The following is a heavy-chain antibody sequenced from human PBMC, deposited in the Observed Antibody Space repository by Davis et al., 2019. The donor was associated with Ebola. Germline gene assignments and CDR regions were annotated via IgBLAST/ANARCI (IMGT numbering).Heavy chain of an antibody. D-gene: IGHD3-10*01. CDR1: GFMFSNYA. CDR3: ARDLRFGEFLYMWFFDL. Sequence: GGSLRLSCAASGFMFSNYAMNWVRQAPGKGLEWVSLLSGSGDGKYYADSLKGRFTVSRDDAKNSLYLQMNSLRAEDTAVYYCARDLRFGEFLYMWFFDLWGRGTLVTVSS. J-gene: IGHJ2*01. CDR2: LSGSGDGK. V-gene: IGHV3-21*01.